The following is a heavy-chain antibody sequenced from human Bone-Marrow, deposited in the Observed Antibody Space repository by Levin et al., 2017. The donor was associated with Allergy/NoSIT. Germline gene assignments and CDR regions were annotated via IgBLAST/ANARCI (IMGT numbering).Heavy chain of an antibody. D-gene: IGHD3-10*01. J-gene: IGHJ5*02. CDR1: GYTFTSYA. V-gene: IGHV7-4-1*02. CDR3: ARDRYMTLVQEVVIPLNWFDP. Sequence: GESLKISCKASGYTFTSYAMNWVRQAPGQGLEWMGWINTNTGNPTYAQGFTGRFVFSLDTSVSTAYLQISSLKAEDTAVYYCARDRYMTLVQEVVIPLNWFDPWGQGTLVTVSS. CDR2: INTNTGNP.